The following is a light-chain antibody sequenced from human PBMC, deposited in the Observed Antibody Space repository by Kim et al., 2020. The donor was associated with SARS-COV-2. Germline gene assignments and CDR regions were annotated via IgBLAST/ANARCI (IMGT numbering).Light chain of an antibody. CDR2: AAS. V-gene: IGKV1-6*01. J-gene: IGKJ1*01. CDR3: LHHNSYPRT. Sequence: AIQMTQSPSYLSESVGDRVTITFRASQGIRDDLGWYQQKPRKAPTLLSYAASILQSGVPSRFSASGSDTDFTLTISSLKPEDFATYCCLHHNSYPRTFGQVTRVDIK. CDR1: QGIRDD.